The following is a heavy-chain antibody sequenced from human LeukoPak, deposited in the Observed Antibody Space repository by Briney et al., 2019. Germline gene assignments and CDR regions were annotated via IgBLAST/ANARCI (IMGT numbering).Heavy chain of an antibody. CDR3: AELGITMIGGV. CDR1: GFTFSSYE. J-gene: IGHJ6*04. V-gene: IGHV3-48*03. D-gene: IGHD3-10*02. CDR2: ISSSGSNI. Sequence: PGRSLTLSCAASGFTFSSYEMNWVRQAPGKGLEWVSYISSSGSNIYYADSVKGRFTISRDNAKHSLYLQMNSVRAEDTAVYYCAELGITMIGGVWGKGTTVTISS.